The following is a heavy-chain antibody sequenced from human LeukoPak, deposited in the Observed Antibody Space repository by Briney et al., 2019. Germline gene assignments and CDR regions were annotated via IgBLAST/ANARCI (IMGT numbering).Heavy chain of an antibody. CDR2: IIESGGGA. Sequence: GGSLRLSCAASGFTFSNYAMSWIRQAPGKGLEWVSGIIESGGGAHYADSVKGRFTISRDNSQNTLYLQMISLRAEDTAVYYCAKEGRSLQTYWGQGTLVTVSS. D-gene: IGHD5-24*01. J-gene: IGHJ4*02. CDR3: AKEGRSLQTY. V-gene: IGHV3-23*01. CDR1: GFTFSNYA.